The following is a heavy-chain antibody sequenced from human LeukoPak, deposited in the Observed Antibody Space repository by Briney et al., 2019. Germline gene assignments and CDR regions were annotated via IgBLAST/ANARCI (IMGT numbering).Heavy chain of an antibody. CDR1: GYSFTTFW. D-gene: IGHD6-13*01. J-gene: IGHJ4*02. CDR2: IYPDDSET. CDR3: ARRGDIAAASERFDY. V-gene: IGHV5-51*01. Sequence: GESLKISCKGSGYSFTTFWIGWARQMPGKGLEWMGIIYPDDSETRYSPSFQGQVTISADTSISTAYLQWSSLKASDTAMYYCARRGDIAAASERFDYWGQGTLVTVSS.